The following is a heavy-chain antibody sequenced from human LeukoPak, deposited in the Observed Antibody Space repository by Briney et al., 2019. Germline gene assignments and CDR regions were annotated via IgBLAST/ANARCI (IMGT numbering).Heavy chain of an antibody. CDR1: GYTFSNHD. CDR3: ARVQARYYDYVWGSYRASLDY. J-gene: IGHJ4*02. CDR2: INPDTGYT. V-gene: IGHV1-3*01. Sequence: GASVKVSCKASGYTFSNHDMHWVRQAPGHSLEWVGCINPDTGYTKYSHEFQGRVTITSDTAASTAYMELRSLRSDDTAVYYCARVQARYYDYVWGSYRASLDYWGQGTLVTVSS. D-gene: IGHD3-16*02.